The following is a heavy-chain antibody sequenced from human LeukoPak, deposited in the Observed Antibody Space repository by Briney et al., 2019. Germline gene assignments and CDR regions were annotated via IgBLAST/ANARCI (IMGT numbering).Heavy chain of an antibody. V-gene: IGHV3-30*01. CDR2: ISYDGSNK. CDR3: ARDLYGSSPDY. J-gene: IGHJ4*02. CDR1: GFTFSSYA. D-gene: IGHD6-6*01. Sequence: GGSLRLSCAASGFTFSSYAMHWVRQAPGKGLEWVAVISYDGSNKYYADSVKGRLTISRDNSKNTLYLQMNSLRAEDTAVYYCARDLYGSSPDYWGQGTLVTVSS.